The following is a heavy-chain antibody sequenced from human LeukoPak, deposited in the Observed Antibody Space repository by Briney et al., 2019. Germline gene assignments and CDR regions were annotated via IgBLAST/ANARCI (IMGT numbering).Heavy chain of an antibody. J-gene: IGHJ4*02. CDR1: GYTLTELS. Sequence: ASVTVSCRVYGYTLTELSMHWVRQAPGKGLEWMGGFDPEDGETIYAQKFQGGVTMTEDTSTDTAYMELSSLRSEDTAVYYCATTAPLSGSYWSDFDYWGQGTLVTVSS. CDR3: ATTAPLSGSYWSDFDY. V-gene: IGHV1-24*01. D-gene: IGHD1-26*01. CDR2: FDPEDGET.